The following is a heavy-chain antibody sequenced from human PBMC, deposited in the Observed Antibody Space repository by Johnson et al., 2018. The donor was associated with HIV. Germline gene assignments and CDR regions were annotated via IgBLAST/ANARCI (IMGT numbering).Heavy chain of an antibody. Sequence: QVQLVESGGGVVQPGRSPRLSCAASGFTFSSYAMHWVRQAPGKGLEWVAVISYDGSNKYYADSVKGRFTISRDNSKNTLYLQMNSLRAEDTAVYYCAREAHYYDSSGLKRGAFDIWGQGTMVTVSS. CDR1: GFTFSSYA. CDR3: AREAHYYDSSGLKRGAFDI. V-gene: IGHV3-30-3*01. CDR2: ISYDGSNK. J-gene: IGHJ3*02. D-gene: IGHD3-22*01.